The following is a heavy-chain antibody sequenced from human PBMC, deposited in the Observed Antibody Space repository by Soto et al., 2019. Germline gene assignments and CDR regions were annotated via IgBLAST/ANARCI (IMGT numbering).Heavy chain of an antibody. V-gene: IGHV4-59*01. D-gene: IGHD2-2*03. CDR3: AREGNLGRWIQPLDS. CDR1: GDSISSYS. CDR2: IHYNGNT. Sequence: QVQLQVSGPGLVKPSETMSLTCTVSGDSISSYSWSWIRQPPGQGLEWIWNIHYNGNTTYSPSLKSRVTMSVDTSKNHFSLKLISVTTADTAVYFCAREGNLGRWIQPLDSWGQGTLVTVSS. J-gene: IGHJ4*02.